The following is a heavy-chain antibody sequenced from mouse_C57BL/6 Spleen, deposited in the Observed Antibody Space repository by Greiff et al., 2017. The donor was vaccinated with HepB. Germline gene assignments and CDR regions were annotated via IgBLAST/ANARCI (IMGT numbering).Heavy chain of an antibody. V-gene: IGHV1-64*01. CDR1: GYTFTSYW. CDR2: IHPNSGST. CDR3: ARERGITTVVSYFDY. D-gene: IGHD1-1*01. J-gene: IGHJ2*01. Sequence: QVQLQQPGAELVKPGASVKLSCKASGYTFTSYWMHWVKQRPGQGLEWIGMIHPNSGSTNYNEKFKSKATLTVDKSSSTAYMQLSSLTSEDSAVYYCARERGITTVVSYFDYWGQGTTLTVSS.